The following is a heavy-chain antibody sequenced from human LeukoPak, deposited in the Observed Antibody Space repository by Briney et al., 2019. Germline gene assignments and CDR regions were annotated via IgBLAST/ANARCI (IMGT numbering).Heavy chain of an antibody. D-gene: IGHD3-9*01. CDR2: IHRDGRT. Sequence: SETLSLTCAVSGVSISSSEWWIWVRQPPGQGLEWIGEIHRDGRTRYNPSLKSRVTMSMDYSKNQFSLSVTSVTAADTAIYYCGKTDIYFNPIDYWGPGSLVTVSS. J-gene: IGHJ4*02. CDR3: GKTDIYFNPIDY. CDR1: GVSISSSEW. V-gene: IGHV4-4*02.